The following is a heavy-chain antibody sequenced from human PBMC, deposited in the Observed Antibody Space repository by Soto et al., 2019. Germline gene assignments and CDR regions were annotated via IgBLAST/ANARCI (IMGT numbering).Heavy chain of an antibody. CDR1: GGSISIHY. Sequence: ETLSLTCPVSGGSISIHYWSGIRQPPGKGLEWIGYIYYSGSTNYNPSLKSRVTISVDTSKNQFSLKLSSVTAADTAVYYCAREADFWSGYYDYWGQGTLVTVYS. CDR2: IYYSGST. J-gene: IGHJ4*02. CDR3: AREADFWSGYYDY. V-gene: IGHV4-59*11. D-gene: IGHD3-3*01.